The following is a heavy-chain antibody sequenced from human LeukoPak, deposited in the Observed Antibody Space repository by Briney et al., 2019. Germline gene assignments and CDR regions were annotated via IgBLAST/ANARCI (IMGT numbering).Heavy chain of an antibody. D-gene: IGHD6-6*01. V-gene: IGHV3-48*03. CDR2: ISSSGSTI. Sequence: PGGSLRLSCAASGFTFSSYEMNWVRQAPGNGLEWVSYISSSGSTIYYADSVKGRFTISRDNAKNSLYLQMNSLRAEDTAVYYCARDRPYSSSSWGAYYFDYWGQGTLVTVSS. J-gene: IGHJ4*02. CDR3: ARDRPYSSSSWGAYYFDY. CDR1: GFTFSSYE.